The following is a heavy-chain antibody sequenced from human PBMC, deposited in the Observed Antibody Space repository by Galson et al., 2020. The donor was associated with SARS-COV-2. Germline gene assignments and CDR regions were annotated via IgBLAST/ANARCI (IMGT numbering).Heavy chain of an antibody. J-gene: IGHJ3*02. Sequence: SETLSLTCAVYGTSLSSASSTWNWLRQPPGKGLAWLGYISPSGGTYYNPSLKSRVTISGDRSKNQFSLRLSSVTAADTAVYYCARLHYGEYAPEAFDIWGPGTRVTVAS. CDR3: ARLHYGEYAPEAFDI. V-gene: IGHV4-30-2*01. CDR2: ISPSGGT. D-gene: IGHD4-17*01. CDR1: GTSLSSASST.